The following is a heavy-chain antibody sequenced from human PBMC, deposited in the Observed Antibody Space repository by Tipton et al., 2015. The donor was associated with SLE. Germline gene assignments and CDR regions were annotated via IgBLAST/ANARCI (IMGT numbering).Heavy chain of an antibody. CDR1: GFTFDDYA. CDR2: VSWNSGNI. D-gene: IGHD3-10*01. CDR3: AKDPTLVQGVIMGGEFDD. Sequence: SLRLSCSASGFTFDDYAMHWVRHAPGKCLEWVSGVSWNSGNIEYADSVKGRFTISRDNAKNSLYLQMNSLRVEDTALYYCAKDPTLVQGVIMGGEFDDWGQGTLVTGSS. V-gene: IGHV3-9*01. J-gene: IGHJ4*02.